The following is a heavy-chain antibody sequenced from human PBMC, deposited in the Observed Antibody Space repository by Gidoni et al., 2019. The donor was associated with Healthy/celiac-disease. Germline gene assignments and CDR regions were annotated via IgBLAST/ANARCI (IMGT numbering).Heavy chain of an antibody. CDR1: GLTFSNAW. V-gene: IGHV3-15*07. J-gene: IGHJ5*02. Sequence: EVQLVESGGGLVKPGGSLRLPCAASGLTFSNAWMNWVRQAPGKGLEWVGHIKSKTDGGTTDYAAPVKGRFTISRDDSKNTLYLQMNSLKTEDTAVYYCTIEIVVVPAAIDENHWGQGTLVTVSS. D-gene: IGHD2-2*01. CDR3: TIEIVVVPAAIDENH. CDR2: IKSKTDGGTT.